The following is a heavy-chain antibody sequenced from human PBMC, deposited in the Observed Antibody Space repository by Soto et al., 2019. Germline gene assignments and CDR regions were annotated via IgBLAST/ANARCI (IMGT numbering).Heavy chain of an antibody. Sequence: PSETLSLTRTVSGGSISGYYWSWLRQPPGKGLEWIGYIYYSGSTNYNPSLKSRVTISVDTSKNQFSLKLSSVTAADTAVYYCARALQVPPYSYYYYGMDVWGQGTTVTVSS. CDR3: ARALQVPPYSYYYYGMDV. CDR1: GGSISGYY. J-gene: IGHJ6*02. V-gene: IGHV4-59*12. D-gene: IGHD4-4*01. CDR2: IYYSGST.